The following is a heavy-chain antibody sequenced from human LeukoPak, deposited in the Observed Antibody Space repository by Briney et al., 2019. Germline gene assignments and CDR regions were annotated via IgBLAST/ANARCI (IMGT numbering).Heavy chain of an antibody. V-gene: IGHV1-69*01. CDR1: GGTFSSYA. D-gene: IGHD6-13*01. Sequence: AASVKVSCKASGGTFSSYAINWVRQAPGQGLEWMGGITPMFGTANYAQKFQGRVTITADESTSTAYMELSSLSTDDTAVYYCAREGVLAAGLDYWGQGTLVTVSS. CDR2: ITPMFGTA. CDR3: AREGVLAAGLDY. J-gene: IGHJ4*02.